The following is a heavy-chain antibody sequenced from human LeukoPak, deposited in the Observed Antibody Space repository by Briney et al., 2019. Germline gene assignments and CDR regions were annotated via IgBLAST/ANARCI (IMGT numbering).Heavy chain of an antibody. CDR1: GFTFSSYA. D-gene: IGHD1-1*01. Sequence: GGSLRLSCAASGFTFSSYAMHWVRQAPGKGLEWVAVISYDGSNKYYADSVKGRFTISSDNSKNTLYLQMNSLRAEDTAVYYCARDIMEWHYYGMDVWGQGTTVTVSS. CDR2: ISYDGSNK. V-gene: IGHV3-30-3*01. CDR3: ARDIMEWHYYGMDV. J-gene: IGHJ6*02.